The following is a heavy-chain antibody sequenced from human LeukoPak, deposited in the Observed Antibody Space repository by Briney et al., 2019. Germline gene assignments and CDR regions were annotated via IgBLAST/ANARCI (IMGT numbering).Heavy chain of an antibody. Sequence: GGSLRLSCAASGFTFSSFAMTWGRQAPGEGLEWDSTVSGSAGRTDYADSVKGRFTISRDNLKNTLYLQMNGLRAEDTAVYYCAKNRGHCVDGVCHNYYYMDVWGRGTTVTVSS. CDR1: GFTFSSFA. V-gene: IGHV3-23*01. CDR3: AKNRGHCVDGVCHNYYYMDV. J-gene: IGHJ6*03. D-gene: IGHD2-8*02. CDR2: VSGSAGRT.